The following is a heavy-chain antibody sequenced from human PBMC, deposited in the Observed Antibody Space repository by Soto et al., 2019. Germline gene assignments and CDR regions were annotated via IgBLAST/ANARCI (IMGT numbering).Heavy chain of an antibody. CDR1: GYTFTGYY. D-gene: IGHD5-12*01. CDR2: INAGSGNT. V-gene: IGHV1-3*01. J-gene: IGHJ3*02. Sequence: ASVKVSCKASGYTFTGYYMHWVRQAPGQRLEWMGWINAGSGNTNYSQKFQGRVTITRDTSASTAYMELSSLRSEDTAVYYCARILLATIGVGAFDIWGQGTMVTVSS. CDR3: ARILLATIGVGAFDI.